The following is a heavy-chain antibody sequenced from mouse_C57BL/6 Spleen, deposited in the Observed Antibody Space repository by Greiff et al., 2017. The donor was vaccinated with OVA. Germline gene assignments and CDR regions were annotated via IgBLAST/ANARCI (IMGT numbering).Heavy chain of an antibody. CDR2: IDPETGGT. CDR1: GYTFTDYE. J-gene: IGHJ2*01. V-gene: IGHV1-15*01. Sequence: VQLQQSGAELVRPGASVTLSCKASGYTFTDYEMHWLKQTPVHGLEWIGAIDPETGGTAYNQKFKGKAILTADKSSSTAYMELRSLTSEDSAVYYCTRGTGYFDYWGQGTTLTVSS. CDR3: TRGTGYFDY. D-gene: IGHD4-1*01.